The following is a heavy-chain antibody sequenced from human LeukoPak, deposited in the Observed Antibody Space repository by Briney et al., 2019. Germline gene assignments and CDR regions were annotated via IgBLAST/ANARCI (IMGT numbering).Heavy chain of an antibody. J-gene: IGHJ4*02. CDR3: ARGPLYYYDSSGYYSPYYFDY. D-gene: IGHD3-22*01. V-gene: IGHV4-30-2*01. CDR2: IYHSGST. Sequence: SQTLSLTCAVSGGPISSGGYSWSWLRQPPGKGLEWIGYIYHSGSTYYNPSLKSRVTISVDRSKNQFSLKLSSVTAADTAVYYCARGPLYYYDSSGYYSPYYFDYWGQGTLVTVSS. CDR1: GGPISSGGYS.